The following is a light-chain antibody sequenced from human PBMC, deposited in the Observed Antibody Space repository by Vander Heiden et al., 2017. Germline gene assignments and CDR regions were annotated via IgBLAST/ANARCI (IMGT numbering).Light chain of an antibody. J-gene: IGLJ2*01. CDR3: VV. CDR2: EDR. CDR1: KLGDKY. Sequence: SFELTQPPSVSVSPGQTASITCSGDKLGDKYVCWYQQKPGQSPLVVIYEDRKRPSGFPERFSGSNSGNTATLTISGTQAMDEADSSTVVFGGGTKLTVL. V-gene: IGLV3-1*01.